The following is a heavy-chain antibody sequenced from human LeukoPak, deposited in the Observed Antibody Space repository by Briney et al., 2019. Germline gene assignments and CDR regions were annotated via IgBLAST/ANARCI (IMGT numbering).Heavy chain of an antibody. V-gene: IGHV3-30*02. D-gene: IGHD2-15*01. Sequence: GGSLRLSCAASGFTFSSYGMHWVRQAPGKGLEWVAFIRYDGSNKYYADSVKGRFTISRDNSKNTLYLQMNILRAEDTAVYYCAKDGGGYYPSYYYMDVWGKGTTVTISS. CDR2: IRYDGSNK. CDR1: GFTFSSYG. CDR3: AKDGGGYYPSYYYMDV. J-gene: IGHJ6*03.